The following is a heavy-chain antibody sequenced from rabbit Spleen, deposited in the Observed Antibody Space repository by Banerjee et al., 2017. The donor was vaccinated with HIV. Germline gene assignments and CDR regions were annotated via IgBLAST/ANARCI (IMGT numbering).Heavy chain of an antibody. Sequence: HEQLEESGGDLVKPGASLTLTCKGSGLDFSSRYWICWVRQAPGKGLEWIGCIYSGTGGTWYASWAKGRFTISKTSSTTVTLQMTSLTAADTATYFCVRGASSSGYYSLWGPGTLVTVS. V-gene: IGHV1S45*01. CDR3: VRGASSSGYYSL. J-gene: IGHJ6*01. CDR2: IYSGTGGT. D-gene: IGHD1-1*01. CDR1: GLDFSSRYW.